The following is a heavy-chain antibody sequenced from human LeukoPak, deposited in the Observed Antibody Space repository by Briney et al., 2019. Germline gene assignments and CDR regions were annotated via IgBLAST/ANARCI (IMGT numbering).Heavy chain of an antibody. D-gene: IGHD5-24*01. CDR2: INPNSGGT. V-gene: IGHV1-2*02. Sequence: ASVKVSCKASGYTFTSYYMHWVRQAPGQGLEWMGMINPNSGGTNYAQKFQGRVTMTRDTSISTAYMELSRLRSDDTAVYYCARARRWLQLLFDYWGQGTLVTVSS. J-gene: IGHJ4*02. CDR3: ARARRWLQLLFDY. CDR1: GYTFTSYY.